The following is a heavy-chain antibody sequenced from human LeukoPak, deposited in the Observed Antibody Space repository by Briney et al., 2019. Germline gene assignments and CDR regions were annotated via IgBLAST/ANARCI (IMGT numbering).Heavy chain of an antibody. Sequence: GGSLRPSCAASGFTFSSYAMSWVRQAPGKGLEWVSAISGSGGSTYYADSVKGRFTISRDNSKNTLYLQMNSLRAEDTAVYYCARCIAVAGHNWFDPWGQGTLVTVSS. V-gene: IGHV3-23*01. J-gene: IGHJ5*02. CDR3: ARCIAVAGHNWFDP. CDR1: GFTFSSYA. D-gene: IGHD6-19*01. CDR2: ISGSGGST.